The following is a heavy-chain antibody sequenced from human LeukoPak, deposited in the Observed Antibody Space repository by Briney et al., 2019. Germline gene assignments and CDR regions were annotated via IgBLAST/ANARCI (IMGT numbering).Heavy chain of an antibody. CDR1: GYTFTGYY. CDR3: ARGHGGSGWYTKVWGNRIEDAFDI. CDR2: INPNSGGT. Sequence: ASVKVSCKASGYTFTGYYMHWVRQAPGQGLELMGWINPNSGGTNYAQKFQGSVTMTRDTSISTAYMELSRLRSEDTAVYYCARGHGGSGWYTKVWGNRIEDAFDIWGQGTMVTVSS. J-gene: IGHJ3*02. V-gene: IGHV1-2*02. D-gene: IGHD6-19*01.